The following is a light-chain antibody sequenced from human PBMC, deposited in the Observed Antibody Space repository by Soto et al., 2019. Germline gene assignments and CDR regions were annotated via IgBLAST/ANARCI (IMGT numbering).Light chain of an antibody. V-gene: IGKV3-11*01. Sequence: EIVLTQSPATLSLSPGERATLSCKASQSVSSYLAWYQQKPGQAPRLLIYDASNRATGIPARFSGSGSGTVFTLSSINLEPEDFAVYFCQQRSNCPPLTFCGGTKVEIK. CDR2: DAS. CDR3: QQRSNCPPLT. J-gene: IGKJ4*01. CDR1: QSVSSY.